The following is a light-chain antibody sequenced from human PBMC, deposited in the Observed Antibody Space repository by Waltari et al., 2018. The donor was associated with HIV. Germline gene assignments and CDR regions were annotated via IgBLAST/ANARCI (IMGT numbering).Light chain of an antibody. CDR2: DVT. CDR3: CSYTSSITGRV. Sequence: QSALTQPASVSGSPGQSITISCPGTSSDVGGYKSVSWYQQYPGKAPKLIIYDVTNRPSGVSNRFSGSKSGNTASLTISGLQAEDEADYYCCSYTSSITGRVFGTGTKVTVL. J-gene: IGLJ1*01. V-gene: IGLV2-14*03. CDR1: SSDVGGYKS.